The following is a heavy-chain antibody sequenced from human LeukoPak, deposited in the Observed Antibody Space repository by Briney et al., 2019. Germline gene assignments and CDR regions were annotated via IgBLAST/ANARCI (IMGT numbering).Heavy chain of an antibody. CDR3: ARGRRGSGSYWVDY. CDR2: MSPNSGDT. CDR1: GYTFTSYD. Sequence: ASVKVSCKASGYTFTSYDFNWVRQATGQRPEWMGWMSPNSGDTGYAQKFQDRVTMTRNTSISTAYMELSSLRSEDTAVYYCARGRRGSGSYWVDYWGQGTLVTVSS. V-gene: IGHV1-8*01. D-gene: IGHD3-10*01. J-gene: IGHJ4*02.